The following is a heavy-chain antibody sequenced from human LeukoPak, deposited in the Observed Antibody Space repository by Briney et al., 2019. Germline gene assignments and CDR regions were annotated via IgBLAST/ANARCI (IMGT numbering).Heavy chain of an antibody. D-gene: IGHD4-17*01. Sequence: NPSETLSLTCTVSGDSINSLDLWSWVRQPPGKGLEWIGEMYLSGTTHSNPSVKSRVTISIDKSKNQFFLNLSSVTAADTAVYYCARDRYGDHTYFDYWGQGTLVTVSS. CDR3: ARDRYGDHTYFDY. CDR1: GDSINSLDL. CDR2: MYLSGTT. J-gene: IGHJ4*02. V-gene: IGHV4-4*02.